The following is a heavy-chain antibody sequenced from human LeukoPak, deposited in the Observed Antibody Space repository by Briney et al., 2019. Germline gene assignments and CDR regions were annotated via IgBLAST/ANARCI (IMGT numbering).Heavy chain of an antibody. V-gene: IGHV3-11*01. CDR3: AKDILAAGLFFDY. J-gene: IGHJ4*02. CDR1: GLIFSDYY. CDR2: ISNKGSSSTT. D-gene: IGHD6-13*01. Sequence: GGSLRLSCAASGLIFSDYYMGWVRQAPGKGPEGVSYISNKGSSSTTYYADSVKGRFTISRDDAQNSLYLQMNSLRADDTAVYYCAKDILAAGLFFDYWGQGILVTVSS.